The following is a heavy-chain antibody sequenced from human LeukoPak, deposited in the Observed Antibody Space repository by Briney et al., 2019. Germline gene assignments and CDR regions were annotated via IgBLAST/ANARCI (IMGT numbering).Heavy chain of an antibody. CDR2: IWYGGSNK. J-gene: IGHJ4*02. V-gene: IGHV3-33*08. D-gene: IGHD3-16*01. CDR1: GFTFSSYG. CDR3: GLGGNY. Sequence: GGSLRLSCAASGFTFSSYGMHWVRQAPGKGLEWVAVIWYGGSNKYYADSVKGRFTISRDNSKNTLYLQMNSLRAEDTAVYYCGLGGNYWGQGTLVTVSS.